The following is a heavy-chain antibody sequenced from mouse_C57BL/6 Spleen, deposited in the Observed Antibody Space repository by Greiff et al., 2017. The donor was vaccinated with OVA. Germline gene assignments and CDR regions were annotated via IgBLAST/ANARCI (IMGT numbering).Heavy chain of an antibody. V-gene: IGHV2-3*01. CDR1: GFSLTSYG. CDR2: IWGDGST. CDR3: ARPEDYSVYFDF. J-gene: IGHJ1*03. Sequence: VKLVESGPGLVAPSQCLSITCTASGFSLTSYGVSWVRQPPGKGLEWMGVIWGDGSTNNHSAPITSLSIRTDNSKSQVFLKLSSLQTDDTATYYCARPEDYSVYFDFWGTGTTVTVSS. D-gene: IGHD2-4*01.